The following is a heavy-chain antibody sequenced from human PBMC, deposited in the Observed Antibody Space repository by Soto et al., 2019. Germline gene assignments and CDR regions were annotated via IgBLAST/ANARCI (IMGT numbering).Heavy chain of an antibody. CDR1: GGSISSSSYY. CDR3: AHRYYNNYFDF. J-gene: IGHJ4*02. Sequence: SETLSLTCTVSGGSISSSSYYWGWIRQPPGKGLEWIGSIYYSGSTYYNPSLKSRVTISVDTSKNQFSLKLSSVTAADTATYYCAHRYYNNYFDFWGQGTLVTVSS. CDR2: IYYSGST. D-gene: IGHD1-26*01. V-gene: IGHV4-39*01.